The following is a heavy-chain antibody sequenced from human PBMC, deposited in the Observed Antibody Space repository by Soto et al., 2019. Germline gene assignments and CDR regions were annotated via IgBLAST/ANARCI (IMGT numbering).Heavy chain of an antibody. CDR3: ARGVRGRKIIDY. CDR1: GGSFSGFY. J-gene: IGHJ4*02. CDR2: INDSGTI. Sequence: SETLSLTCAVYGGSFSGFYWSWIRQTPGKGLEWIGEINDSGTINYNPSLKNRVTISIDTSKNQFSLKLTSVTAADTAVYSCARGVRGRKIIDYWGQGALVTVSS. V-gene: IGHV4-34*01. D-gene: IGHD3-10*01.